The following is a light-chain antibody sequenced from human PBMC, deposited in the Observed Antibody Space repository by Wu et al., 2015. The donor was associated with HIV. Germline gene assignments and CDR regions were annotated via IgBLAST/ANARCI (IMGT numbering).Light chain of an antibody. CDR1: QIVTDNY. V-gene: IGKV3-20*01. CDR3: QQRGGWPGVT. Sequence: VVLKQFPGTLSLSPGERATLSCKASQIVTDNYLAWYLQRPGQPPRLLIYGASNRATGISDRLSGSVSGTNFTLIITTVEPEDFGVYYCQQRGGWPGVTFGPGTKVNIK. CDR2: GAS. J-gene: IGKJ3*01.